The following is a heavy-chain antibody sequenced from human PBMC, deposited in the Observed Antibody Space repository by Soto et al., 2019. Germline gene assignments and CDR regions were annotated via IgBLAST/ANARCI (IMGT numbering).Heavy chain of an antibody. CDR3: ARVTLLWFGELSVRYYYYYGMDV. V-gene: IGHV4-34*01. J-gene: IGHJ6*02. Sequence: SETLSLTCAVSGGSFSGYYWSWIRQPPGKGLEWIGEINHSGSTNYNPSLKSRVTISVDTSKNQFSLKLSSVTAADTAVYYCARVTLLWFGELSVRYYYYYGMDVWGQGTTVT. CDR1: GGSFSGYY. D-gene: IGHD3-10*01. CDR2: INHSGST.